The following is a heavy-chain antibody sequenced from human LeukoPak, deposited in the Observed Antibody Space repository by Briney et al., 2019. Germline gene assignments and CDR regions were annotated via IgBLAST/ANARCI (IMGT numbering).Heavy chain of an antibody. CDR3: AASMGATTTDY. D-gene: IGHD1-26*01. CDR2: IIPIFGTA. Sequence: ASVRVSCKASGYTFTAYYMHWVRQAPGQGLEWMGRIIPIFGTANYAQKFQGRVTITTDESTSTAYMELSSLRSEDTAVYYCAASMGATTTDYWGQGTLVTVSS. V-gene: IGHV1-69*05. J-gene: IGHJ4*02. CDR1: GYTFTAYY.